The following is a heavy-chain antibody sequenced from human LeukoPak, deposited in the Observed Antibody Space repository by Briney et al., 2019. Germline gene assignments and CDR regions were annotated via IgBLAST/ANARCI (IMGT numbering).Heavy chain of an antibody. V-gene: IGHV3-9*01. CDR2: ISWNSGSI. J-gene: IGHJ4*02. Sequence: SLRLSCAASGFTFDDYAMHWVRQAPGKGLEWVSGISWNSGSIGYADSVKGRFTISRDNAKNSLYLQMNSLRAEDTALYYCAKTDGWGQGTLVTVSS. CDR3: AKTDG. CDR1: GFTFDDYA.